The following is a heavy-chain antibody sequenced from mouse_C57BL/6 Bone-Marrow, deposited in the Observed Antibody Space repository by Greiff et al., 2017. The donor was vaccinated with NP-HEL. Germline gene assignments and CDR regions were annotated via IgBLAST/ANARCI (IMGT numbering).Heavy chain of an antibody. V-gene: IGHV3-6*01. Sequence: EVKVEESGPGLVKPSQSLSLTCSVTGYSITSGYYWNWIRQFPGNKLEWMGYISYDGSNNYNPSLKNRISITRDTSKNQFFLKLNSVTTEDTATYYCARGWPLDYWGQGTTLTVSS. CDR1: GYSITSGYY. D-gene: IGHD2-3*01. CDR3: ARGWPLDY. CDR2: ISYDGSN. J-gene: IGHJ2*01.